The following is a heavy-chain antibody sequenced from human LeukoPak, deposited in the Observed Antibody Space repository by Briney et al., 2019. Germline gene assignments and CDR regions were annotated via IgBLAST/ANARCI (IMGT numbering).Heavy chain of an antibody. CDR2: IYPGDSDT. J-gene: IGHJ4*02. V-gene: IGHV5-51*01. CDR1: GYTFTSDW. Sequence: GESLKISCKGFGYEGSGYTFTSDWIGWVRQMPGKGLEWMGIIYPGDSDTRYSPSFQGQVTISADNSISTAYLQWSSLKASDTAIYYCARHVRGWYIDFWGQGTLVTVSS. D-gene: IGHD6-19*01. CDR3: ARHVRGWYIDF.